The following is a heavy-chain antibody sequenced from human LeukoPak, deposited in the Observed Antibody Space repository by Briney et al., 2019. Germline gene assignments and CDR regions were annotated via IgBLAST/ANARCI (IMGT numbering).Heavy chain of an antibody. V-gene: IGHV3-21*01. CDR3: ANYGSGPRGDH. J-gene: IGHJ4*02. CDR1: GFTFSDYS. CDR2: ISSTSTYI. D-gene: IGHD3-10*01. Sequence: PGGSLRLSCAASGFTFSDYSMNWVRQAPGKGLEWVSSISSTSTYIYYADSVKGRFTISRDNAKNSLYLQMNSLRVEDTAFYYCANYGSGPRGDHWSQGTLVTVSS.